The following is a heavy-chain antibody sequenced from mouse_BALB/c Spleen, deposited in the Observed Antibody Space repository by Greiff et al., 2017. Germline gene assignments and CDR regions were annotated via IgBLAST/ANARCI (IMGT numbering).Heavy chain of an antibody. CDR1: GFSLTSYG. V-gene: IGHV2-9*02. CDR3: AKYGSSYGWYFDV. J-gene: IGHJ1*01. Sequence: VQLQESGPGLVAPSQSLSITCTVSGFSLTSYGVHWVRQPPGKGLEWLGVIWAGGSTNYNSALMSRLSISKDNSKSQVFLKMNSLQTDDTAMYYCAKYGSSYGWYFDVWGAGTTVTVSS. CDR2: IWAGGST. D-gene: IGHD1-1*01.